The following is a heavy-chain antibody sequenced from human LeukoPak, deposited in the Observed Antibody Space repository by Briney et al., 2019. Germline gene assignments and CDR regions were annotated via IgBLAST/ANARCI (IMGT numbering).Heavy chain of an antibody. CDR2: ITSSGSTI. J-gene: IGHJ6*04. CDR3: ARRFLEEDV. Sequence: GGSLRLACAASRFTFRGNEMNWVGEDVGKVQEWVSYITSSGSTIYYGDSVTRRFAISRDNTKNSLYLQMNSLRAEDTAVYYCARRFLEEDVWGKGTSVTVSS. V-gene: IGHV3-48*03. D-gene: IGHD3-3*01. CDR1: RFTFRGNE.